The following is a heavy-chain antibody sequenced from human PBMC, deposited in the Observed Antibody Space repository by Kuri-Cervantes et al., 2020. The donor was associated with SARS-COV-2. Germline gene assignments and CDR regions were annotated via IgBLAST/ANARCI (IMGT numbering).Heavy chain of an antibody. CDR1: GGSISSGSYY. J-gene: IGHJ3*02. D-gene: IGHD2-21*02. V-gene: IGHV4-61*10. CDR3: ARDTGYCGGDCSAFDI. Sequence: SETLSLTCTVSGGSISSGSYYWSWIRQPAGKGLEWIGEIYHSGSTNYNPSLKSRVTISVDKSKNQFSLKLSSVTAADTAVYYCARDTGYCGGDCSAFDIWGQGTIVTVSS. CDR2: IYHSGST.